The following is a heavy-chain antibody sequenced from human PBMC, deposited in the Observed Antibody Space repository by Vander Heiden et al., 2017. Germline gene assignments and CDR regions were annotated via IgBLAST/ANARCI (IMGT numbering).Heavy chain of an antibody. J-gene: IGHJ5*02. CDR3: ARGYSSGWSNGFDP. V-gene: IGHV1-2*02. CDR2: SNPNSGST. D-gene: IGHD6-19*01. Sequence: QVQLVQSGAEVKKPGASVKVSCKASGYTFTGYYMHWVRQAAGQGVEWMGWSNPNSGSTNYAQKFQGRVTMTRNTSISTAYMELSRLRSDDTAVYYWARGYSSGWSNGFDPWGQGTLVTVSS. CDR1: GYTFTGYY.